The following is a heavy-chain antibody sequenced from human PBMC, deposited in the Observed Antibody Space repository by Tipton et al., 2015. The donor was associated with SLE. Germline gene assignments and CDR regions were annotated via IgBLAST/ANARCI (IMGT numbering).Heavy chain of an antibody. Sequence: TLSLTCTVSGGSLSSGDYSWSWIRQPPGKGLEWIGEINHSGSTNYNPSLKSRVTISVDTSKNQFSLKLSSVTAADTAVYYCAGVSRDAFEIWGQGTMVTVSS. D-gene: IGHD5/OR15-5a*01. J-gene: IGHJ3*02. V-gene: IGHV4-30-2*01. CDR1: GGSLSSGDYS. CDR3: AGVSRDAFEI. CDR2: INHSGST.